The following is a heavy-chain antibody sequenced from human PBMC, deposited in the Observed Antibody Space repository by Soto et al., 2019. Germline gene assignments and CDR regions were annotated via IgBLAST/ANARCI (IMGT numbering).Heavy chain of an antibody. CDR1: GDSVTSRSYY. D-gene: IGHD6-13*01. V-gene: IGHV4-61*01. CDR3: ARGNIAASGTKFDP. CDR2: IYYSGNI. J-gene: IGHJ5*02. Sequence: QVQLQESGPGLVKPSETLSLTCTVSGDSVTSRSYYWPWVRQPPGKGLEWIGYIYYSGNINYNPSLKSRFTISVDTSTNQFSMKLTSVTAADTAIYYCARGNIAASGTKFDPWGQGILVIVSS.